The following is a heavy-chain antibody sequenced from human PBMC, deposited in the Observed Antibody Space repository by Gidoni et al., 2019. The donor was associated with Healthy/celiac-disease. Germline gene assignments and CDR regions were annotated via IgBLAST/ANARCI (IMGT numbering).Heavy chain of an antibody. CDR2: ISSSSSYI. V-gene: IGHV3-21*01. J-gene: IGHJ3*02. CDR1: GFTFSSYS. Sequence: EVQLVESGGGLVKPGGSLRLSCAASGFTFSSYSMNWVRQAPGKGLEWVSSISSSSSYIYYADSVKGRFTISRDNAKNSLYLQVNSLRAEDTAVYYCASPNRFDAFDIWGQGTMVTVSS. CDR3: ASPNRFDAFDI.